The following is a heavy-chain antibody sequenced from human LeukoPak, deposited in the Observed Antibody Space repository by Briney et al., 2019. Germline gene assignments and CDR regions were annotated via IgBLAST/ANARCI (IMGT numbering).Heavy chain of an antibody. CDR1: GSSFTNYW. D-gene: IGHD6-19*01. CDR3: ARLLLIAVAGAYAFDI. CDR2: IFPGDSDT. Sequence: HGASLQISCKGSGSSFTNYWIGWVRQLPGKGLEWMGIIFPGDSDTRYSPSFQGQVTISADKSITTAYLQWSSLKASDTAIYYCARLLLIAVAGAYAFDIWGQGTMVTVSS. J-gene: IGHJ3*02. V-gene: IGHV5-51*01.